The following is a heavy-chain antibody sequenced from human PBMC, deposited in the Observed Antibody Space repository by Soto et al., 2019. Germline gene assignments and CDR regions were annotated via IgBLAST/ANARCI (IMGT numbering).Heavy chain of an antibody. CDR2: INSRGSTI. V-gene: IGHV3-11*01. J-gene: IGHJ6*02. Sequence: LXVSCAASGVRLSDYYMTWIRQAPGKWREWVSYINSRGSTIYQADSVRGRFTVSRDNAKNSLYLQMNSLRVEDTAVYFCARARPDIVMVVGETPGYYGMDVWGQGTTVTVSS. D-gene: IGHD2-15*01. CDR1: GVRLSDYY. CDR3: ARARPDIVMVVGETPGYYGMDV.